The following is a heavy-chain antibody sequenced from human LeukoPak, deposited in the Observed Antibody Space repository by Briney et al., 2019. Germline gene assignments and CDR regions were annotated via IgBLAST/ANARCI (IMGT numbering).Heavy chain of an antibody. J-gene: IGHJ5*02. V-gene: IGHV3-30*02. Sequence: GGSLRLSCAASGFTFSSYGMHWVRQAPGKGLEWVAFIRYDGSNKYYADSVKGRFTISRDNSKNTLYLQMNSLGAEDTAVYYCARGPRYSSGVNWFDPWGQGTLVTVSS. D-gene: IGHD6-19*01. CDR3: ARGPRYSSGVNWFDP. CDR2: IRYDGSNK. CDR1: GFTFSSYG.